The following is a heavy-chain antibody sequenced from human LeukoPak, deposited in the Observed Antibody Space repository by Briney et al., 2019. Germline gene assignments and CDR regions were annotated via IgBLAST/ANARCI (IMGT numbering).Heavy chain of an antibody. V-gene: IGHV4-4*02. D-gene: IGHD3-10*01. CDR1: GGSLSSSTW. Sequence: SETLSLTCTVSGGSLSSSTWWNWVRQPPGKGLEWIGQIYHSGTTNYNPSLKSRVSISVDESKNQFSLNLTSVTAADTAVYFCARHPNYYGSGWGQGIQVTVSS. CDR3: ARHPNYYGSG. CDR2: IYHSGTT. J-gene: IGHJ4*02.